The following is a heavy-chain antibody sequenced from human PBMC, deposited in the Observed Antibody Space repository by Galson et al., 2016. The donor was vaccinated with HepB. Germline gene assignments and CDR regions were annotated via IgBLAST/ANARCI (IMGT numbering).Heavy chain of an antibody. CDR1: GRSFSGYS. CDR2: VDHNGGT. J-gene: IGHJ2*01. V-gene: IGHV4-34*01. CDR3: AREDWYFDL. Sequence: SETLSLTCSVYGRSFSGYSWSWISQPPGKGLEWVGEVDHNGGTNFTPSLKSRVTMSLEMSKNQFSLKLSSGTAADTAVYFCAREDWYFDLWGRGTLVTVSS.